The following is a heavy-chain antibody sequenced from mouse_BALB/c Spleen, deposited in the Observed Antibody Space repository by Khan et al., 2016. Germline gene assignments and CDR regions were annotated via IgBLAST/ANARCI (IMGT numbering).Heavy chain of an antibody. V-gene: IGHV1-9*01. CDR2: IFPGSGYS. Sequence: QVQLQQSGAELMKPGASVKISCKATGYTFSNYWIEWVKQRPGHGLEWIGDIFPGSGYSNYNENFKGKATFTLDASSNTAYMRHFSLKSEDSAVFFCARALYATDYWSRGTAVTVAS. CDR1: GYTFSNYW. CDR3: ARALYATDY. J-gene: IGHJ4*01.